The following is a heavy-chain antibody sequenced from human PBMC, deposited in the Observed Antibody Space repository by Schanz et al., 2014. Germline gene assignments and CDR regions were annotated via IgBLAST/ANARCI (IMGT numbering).Heavy chain of an antibody. V-gene: IGHV3-21*04. J-gene: IGHJ4*02. CDR3: AKELRPGTERPRGNFDY. Sequence: EVQLVESGGGLVKPGGSLRLSCAASGFTFSSYSMNWVRQAPGKGLEWVSTVYMSAASTRYADSVKGRFTITRDIAKNSLSLQMNSLRAEDTAVYYCAKELRPGTERPRGNFDYWGQGTLVTVSS. CDR2: VYMSAAST. D-gene: IGHD1-7*01. CDR1: GFTFSSYS.